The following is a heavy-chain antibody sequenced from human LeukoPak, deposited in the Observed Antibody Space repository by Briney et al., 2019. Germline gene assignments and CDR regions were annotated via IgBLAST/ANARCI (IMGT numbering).Heavy chain of an antibody. D-gene: IGHD4-4*01. J-gene: IGHJ4*02. CDR1: GYTFTSYG. Sequence: ASVKVSCKASGYTFTSYGISWVRQAPGRGLEWMGWISAYNGNTNYAQKLQGRVTMTTDTSTSTAYMELRSLRSDDTAVYYCARDALTTVTDYFDYWGQGTLVTVSS. V-gene: IGHV1-18*01. CDR3: ARDALTTVTDYFDY. CDR2: ISAYNGNT.